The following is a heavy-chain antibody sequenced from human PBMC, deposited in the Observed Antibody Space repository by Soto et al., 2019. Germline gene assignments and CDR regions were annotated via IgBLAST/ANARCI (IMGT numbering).Heavy chain of an antibody. V-gene: IGHV1-18*01. CDR1: GYAFTTYG. Sequence: QVHLVQSGAEVKKPGASVQVSCKGSGYAFTTYGITWVRQAPGQGLEWMGWISAHNGNTNYAQKLQGRVTVTRDTSTSTAYMELRSLRSDDTAVYYCARGRYGDYWGQGAQVTVT. CDR3: ARGRYGDY. CDR2: ISAHNGNT. D-gene: IGHD1-1*01. J-gene: IGHJ4*02.